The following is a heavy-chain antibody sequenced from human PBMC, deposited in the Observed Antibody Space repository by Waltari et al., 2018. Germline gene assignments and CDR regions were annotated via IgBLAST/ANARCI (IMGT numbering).Heavy chain of an antibody. D-gene: IGHD2-2*01. CDR2: IYHSGST. Sequence: QVQLQESGPGLVKPSETLSLTCTVSGYSISSGSYWGWIRQPPGKGLEWIGSIYHSGSTYYNPSLKSRVTISVDTSKNQFSLKLSSVTAADTAVYYCARQIVVVPAATFDPWGQGTLVTVSS. J-gene: IGHJ5*02. CDR3: ARQIVVVPAATFDP. V-gene: IGHV4-38-2*02. CDR1: GYSISSGSY.